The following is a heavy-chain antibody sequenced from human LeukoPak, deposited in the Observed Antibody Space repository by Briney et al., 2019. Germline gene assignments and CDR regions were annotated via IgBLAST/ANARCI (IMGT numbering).Heavy chain of an antibody. D-gene: IGHD1-26*01. CDR3: VRDRVGPDY. CDR1: GFTFSSAW. Sequence: GGSLRLSCAASGFTFSSAWMHWVRQAPGTGLVWVSRITDDATTAYADSVRGRFTISRDNAKNILYLQMNSLRAEDTAVYYCVRDRVGPDYWGQGTLVTVSS. V-gene: IGHV3-74*03. J-gene: IGHJ4*02. CDR2: ITDDATT.